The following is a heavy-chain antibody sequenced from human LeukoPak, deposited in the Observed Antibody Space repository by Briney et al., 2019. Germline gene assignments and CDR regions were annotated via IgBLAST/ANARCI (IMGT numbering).Heavy chain of an antibody. CDR1: GFTFSNYW. CDR3: TSLEDY. CDR2: IKRDGSEK. J-gene: IGHJ4*02. D-gene: IGHD1-1*01. V-gene: IGHV3-7*01. Sequence: GGSLRLSCAASGFTFSNYWMSWVRQAPGKGLEWVAYIKRDGSEKYYVDSVKGRFTISRDNAKNSLDLQMNSLRDEDTAVYYCTSLEDYWGQGTLVTVYS.